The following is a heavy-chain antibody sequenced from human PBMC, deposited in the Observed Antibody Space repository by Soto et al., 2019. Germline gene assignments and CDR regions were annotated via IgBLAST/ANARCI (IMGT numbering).Heavy chain of an antibody. CDR3: ARQRRDFDY. J-gene: IGHJ4*02. CDR1: GGSISGYY. V-gene: IGHV4-59*08. CDR2: IYSSGST. Sequence: QVQLQESGPGLVKPSETLSLTCTVSGGSISGYYWSWIRQPPGKGLQWIGYIYSSGSTNYNPSLKSRVTISVDTPKNQFSLTLSSVTAADTAVYYCARQRRDFDYWGQGSLVTVSS.